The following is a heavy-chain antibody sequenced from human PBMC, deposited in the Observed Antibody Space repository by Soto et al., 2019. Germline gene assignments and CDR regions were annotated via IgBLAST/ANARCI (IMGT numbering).Heavy chain of an antibody. CDR1: GYTFTSYG. CDR3: ARDLGVLGYCSGGSCHGGY. CDR2: ISAYNGNT. Sequence: ASVKVSCEASGYTFTSYGISWVRQAPGQGLEWMGWISAYNGNTNYAQKLQGRVTMTTDTSTSTAYMELRSLRSDDTAVYYCARDLGVLGYCSGGSCHGGYWGQGTLVTVSS. J-gene: IGHJ4*02. D-gene: IGHD2-15*01. V-gene: IGHV1-18*01.